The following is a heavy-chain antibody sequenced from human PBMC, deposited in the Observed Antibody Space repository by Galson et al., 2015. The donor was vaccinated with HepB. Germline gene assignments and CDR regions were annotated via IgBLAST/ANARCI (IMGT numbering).Heavy chain of an antibody. Sequence: SLRLSCAASGFTFSDYYMSWIRQAPGKGLEWISYIGTTDTSKTYADSVKGRFTISRDNAKNSLYLQMNSLRAEDTAVYYCARSDPQTTVVTRDLYAFDIWGQGTMVTVSS. V-gene: IGHV3-11*04. CDR3: ARSDPQTTVVTRDLYAFDI. D-gene: IGHD4-23*01. J-gene: IGHJ3*02. CDR1: GFTFSDYY. CDR2: IGTTDTSK.